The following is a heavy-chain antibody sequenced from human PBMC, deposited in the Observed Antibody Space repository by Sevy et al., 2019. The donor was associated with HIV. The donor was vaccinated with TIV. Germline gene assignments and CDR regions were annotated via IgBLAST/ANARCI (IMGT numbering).Heavy chain of an antibody. D-gene: IGHD2-21*01. J-gene: IGHJ5*01. Sequence: GGSLRLSCAASGFTFSAYSMNWVRQAPGKGLEWVSYISSSSGTIYYADSVKGQFTISRDNAKSSLYLQMNGLRAEDTAGYYCASAGGDCYSKNECWFVSWGQGTLVTVSS. CDR2: ISSSSGTI. CDR3: ASAGGDCYSKNECWFVS. CDR1: GFTFSAYS. V-gene: IGHV3-48*01.